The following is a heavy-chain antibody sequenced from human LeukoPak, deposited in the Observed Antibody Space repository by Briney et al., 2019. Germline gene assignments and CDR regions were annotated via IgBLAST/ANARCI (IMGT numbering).Heavy chain of an antibody. CDR1: GFTFSSYS. V-gene: IGHV3-21*01. CDR3: ARGWGITMVRGVIITESNNDY. J-gene: IGHJ4*02. D-gene: IGHD3-10*01. Sequence: GGSLRLSCAASGFTFSSYSMNWVRQAPGKGLEWVSSISSSSSYIYYADSVKGRFTISRDNAKNSLYLQMNSLRAEDTAVYYCARGWGITMVRGVIITESNNDYWGQGTLVTVSP. CDR2: ISSSSSYI.